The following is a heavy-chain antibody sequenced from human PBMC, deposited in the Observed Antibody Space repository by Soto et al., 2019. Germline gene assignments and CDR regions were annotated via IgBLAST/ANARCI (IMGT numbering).Heavy chain of an antibody. CDR2: INPNSGGT. Sequence: ASVKVSCKASGYTFTGYYMHWVRQAPGQGLEWMGWINPNSGGTNYAQKFQGRVTMTRDTSISTAYMELSRLRSDDTAVYYCARGSVKDDFWSGDVDYWGQGTLVTVSS. V-gene: IGHV1-2*02. CDR3: ARGSVKDDFWSGDVDY. CDR1: GYTFTGYY. D-gene: IGHD3-3*01. J-gene: IGHJ4*02.